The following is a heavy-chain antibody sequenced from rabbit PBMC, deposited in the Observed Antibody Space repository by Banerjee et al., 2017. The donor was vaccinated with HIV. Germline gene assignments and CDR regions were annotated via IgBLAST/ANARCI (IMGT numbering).Heavy chain of an antibody. J-gene: IGHJ6*01. CDR2: AYAGSSST. Sequence: ESGGGLVKPGASLTLTCKASGFSFNSGYDMCWVRQAPGKGLEWVACAYAGSSSTYSATWAKGRFTISKTSSTTVTLQMTSLTAADTATYFCARDAGTSFSTYGMDLWGQGTLVTVS. CDR1: GFSFNSGYD. D-gene: IGHD8-1*01. V-gene: IGHV1S40*01. CDR3: ARDAGTSFSTYGMDL.